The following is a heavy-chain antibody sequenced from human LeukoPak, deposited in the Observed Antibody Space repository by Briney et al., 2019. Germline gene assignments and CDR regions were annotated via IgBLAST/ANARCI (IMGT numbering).Heavy chain of an antibody. V-gene: IGHV1-69*13. D-gene: IGHD2-2*01. CDR2: IIPIFGTA. CDR1: GGTFSSYA. Sequence: SVKVSCKASGGTFSSYAISWVRQAPGQGLEWMGGIIPIFGTANYAQKFQGRVTITADESTSTAYKELSSLRSEDTAVYYCARVRYCSSTSCEVPWGQGTLVTVSS. J-gene: IGHJ5*02. CDR3: ARVRYCSSTSCEVP.